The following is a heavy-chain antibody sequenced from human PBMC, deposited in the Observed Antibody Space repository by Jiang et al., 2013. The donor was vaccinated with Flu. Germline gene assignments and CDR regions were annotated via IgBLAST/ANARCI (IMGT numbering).Heavy chain of an antibody. CDR1: GYTFTGHY. V-gene: IGHV1-2*02. Sequence: SGAEVKKPGASVKVSCKTSGYTFTGHYIHWVRQAPGQGPEWMGWINPNTGVTNYAQNFQGRVTMTRDTSISTAYMELGSLRSDDTALYYCARDLGTGWSVDYWGQGSLVIVSS. CDR3: ARDLGTGWSVDY. J-gene: IGHJ4*02. CDR2: INPNTGVT. D-gene: IGHD6-19*01.